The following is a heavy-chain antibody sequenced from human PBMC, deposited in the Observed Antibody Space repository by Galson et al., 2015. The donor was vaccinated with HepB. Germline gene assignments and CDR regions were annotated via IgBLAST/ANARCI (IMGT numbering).Heavy chain of an antibody. V-gene: IGHV1-2*02. Sequence: SVKVSCKASGDTFTGYYMHWVRQAPGQGLEWMGWINPNSGGTNYAQKFQGRVTMTRDTSISTAYMELSRLRSDDTAVYYCARVPAANNWFDPWGQGTLVTVSS. CDR1: GDTFTGYY. CDR3: ARVPAANNWFDP. D-gene: IGHD2-2*01. CDR2: INPNSGGT. J-gene: IGHJ5*02.